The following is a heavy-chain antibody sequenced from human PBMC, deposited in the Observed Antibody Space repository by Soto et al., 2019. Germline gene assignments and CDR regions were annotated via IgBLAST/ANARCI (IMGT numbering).Heavy chain of an antibody. Sequence: PGKGLEWVSAISGSGGSTYYADSVKGRFTISRDNSKNTLYLQMNSLRAEDTAVYYCAIRSYCTNGVCYPAIDYWGQGTLVTVSS. V-gene: IGHV3-23*01. D-gene: IGHD2-8*01. J-gene: IGHJ4*02. CDR3: AIRSYCTNGVCYPAIDY. CDR2: ISGSGGST.